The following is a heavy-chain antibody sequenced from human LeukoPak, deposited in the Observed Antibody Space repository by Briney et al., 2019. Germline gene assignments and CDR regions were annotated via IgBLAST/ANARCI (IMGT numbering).Heavy chain of an antibody. CDR1: GGSISSYY. CDR3: ARQGYCGGDCYYDAFDI. CDR2: IYYSGST. Sequence: SETLSLICTVSGGSISSYYWSWIRQPPGKGLEWIGYIYYSGSTNYNPSLKSRVTISVDTSKNQFSLKLSSVTAADTAVYYCARQGYCGGDCYYDAFDIWGQGTMVTVSS. D-gene: IGHD2-21*02. J-gene: IGHJ3*02. V-gene: IGHV4-59*08.